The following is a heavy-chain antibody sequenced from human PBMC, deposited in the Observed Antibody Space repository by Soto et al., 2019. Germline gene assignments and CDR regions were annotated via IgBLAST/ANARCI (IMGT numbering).Heavy chain of an antibody. CDR2: IKGDGSGI. J-gene: IGHJ4*02. Sequence: EVQLVESGGGLVQPGGSLRLSCAVSGFTFSSFWMHXVRQAPGKGLVWVSRIKGDGSGITYADSVKGRFTISRDNAKNTLYLQMNSLRADDTAVYYCAKDLHVAATDYWGQGTLVTVSS. CDR1: GFTFSSFW. D-gene: IGHD6-19*01. V-gene: IGHV3-74*01. CDR3: AKDLHVAATDY.